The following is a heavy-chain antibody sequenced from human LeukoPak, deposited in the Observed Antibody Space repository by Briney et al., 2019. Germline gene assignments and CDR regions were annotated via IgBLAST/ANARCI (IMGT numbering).Heavy chain of an antibody. V-gene: IGHV5-51*01. D-gene: IGHD3-22*01. CDR1: GYSFTSYW. CDR3: AILYDSSGYGMTDAFDI. CDR2: IYPGDSDT. J-gene: IGHJ3*02. Sequence: GESLKISCEASGYSFTSYWIAWVRQMPGKGLEWMGIIYPGDSDTRYSPSFQGQVTISADKSISTAYLQWSSLKASDTAMYYCAILYDSSGYGMTDAFDIWGQGTMVTVSS.